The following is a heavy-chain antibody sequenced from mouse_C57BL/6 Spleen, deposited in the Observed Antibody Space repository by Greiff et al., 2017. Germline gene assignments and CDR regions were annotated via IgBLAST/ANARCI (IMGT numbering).Heavy chain of an antibody. CDR1: GYTFTSYW. D-gene: IGHD2-5*01. V-gene: IGHV1-64*01. Sequence: QVQLQQPGAELVKPGASVKLSCKASGYTFTSYWMHWVKQRPGQGLEWIGMIHPNSGSTNYNEKFKSKATLTVDKSSSTAYLQLSSLTSEDSAVYYCSTSYSNYCWYFDVWGTGTSVTVSS. J-gene: IGHJ1*03. CDR2: IHPNSGST. CDR3: STSYSNYCWYFDV.